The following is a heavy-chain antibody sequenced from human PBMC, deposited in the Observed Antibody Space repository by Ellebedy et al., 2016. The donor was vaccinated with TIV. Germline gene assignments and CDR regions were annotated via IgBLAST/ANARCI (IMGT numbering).Heavy chain of an antibody. D-gene: IGHD1-26*01. CDR1: EFYFGDDW. J-gene: IGHJ4*02. CDR2: IGDDAVAT. CDR3: AREGGTYYSAHFDQ. Sequence: PGGSLRLSCAAFEFYFGDDWMSWVRQAPGIGLEWVSAIGDDAVATHYADSVKGRFTISRDNFGNMLYLQMNSLGAEDTAVYYCAREGGTYYSAHFDQWGQGTPVTVSS. V-gene: IGHV3-23*01.